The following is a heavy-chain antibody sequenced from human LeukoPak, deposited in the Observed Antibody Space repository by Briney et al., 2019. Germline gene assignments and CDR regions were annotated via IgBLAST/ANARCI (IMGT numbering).Heavy chain of an antibody. V-gene: IGHV1-2*02. D-gene: IGHD3-10*01. CDR3: VREGSASAPTAHS. J-gene: IGHJ5*01. CDR1: GYTFTSYY. CDR2: INPHSGVT. Sequence: VASVKVSCKASGYTFTSYYLHWVRQAPGQGLEWMGYINPHSGVTSFPQRFRGRVTLTTDTSISAAYMDLSSLTSDDTAIYYCVREGSASAPTAHS.